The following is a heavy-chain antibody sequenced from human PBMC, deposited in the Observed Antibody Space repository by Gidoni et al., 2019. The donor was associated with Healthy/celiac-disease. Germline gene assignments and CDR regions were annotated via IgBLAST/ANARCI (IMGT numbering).Heavy chain of an antibody. J-gene: IGHJ5*02. D-gene: IGHD5-18*01. CDR2: IWYDGSNK. V-gene: IGHV3-33*01. Sequence: QVQLVESGGGVVQPGRSLRLSCAASGFTFSSYGMHWVRQAPGKGLEWVAVIWYDGSNKYYADSVKGRFTISRDNSKNTLYLQMNSLRAEDTAVYYCARVGYSYGSYNWFDPWGQGTLVTVSS. CDR1: GFTFSSYG. CDR3: ARVGYSYGSYNWFDP.